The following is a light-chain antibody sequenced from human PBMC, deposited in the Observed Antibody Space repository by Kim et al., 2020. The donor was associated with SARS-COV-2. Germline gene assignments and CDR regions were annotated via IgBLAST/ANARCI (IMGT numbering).Light chain of an antibody. CDR3: QVWDSNTVV. V-gene: IGLV3-9*01. Sequence: SYELTQPLSVSVVLGQTARISCGGNNLGSKYVYWYQQKPGQAPVLVIFRDDNRPSEIPERISGSNSGNTATLSISRAQAADEADYYCQVWDSNTVVFGGGTKLTVL. CDR2: RDD. CDR1: NLGSKY. J-gene: IGLJ2*01.